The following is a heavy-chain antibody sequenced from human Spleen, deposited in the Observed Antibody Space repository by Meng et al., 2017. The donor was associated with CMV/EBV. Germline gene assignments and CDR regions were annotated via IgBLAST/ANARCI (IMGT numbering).Heavy chain of an antibody. CDR2: ISDSGSSTIRI. J-gene: IGHJ4*02. V-gene: IGHV3-11*04. D-gene: IGHD3-3*01. CDR1: GFIFSDYY. CDR3: AKDLQAIYDFWSVYFPRGWDY. Sequence: GGSLRLSCAASGFIFSDYYMSWVRQAPGKGLEWIAYISDSGSSTIRIHYADSVKGRFTISRDNAQNSLYLQINSLRAEDTAVYYCAKDLQAIYDFWSVYFPRGWDYWGQGTLVTVSS.